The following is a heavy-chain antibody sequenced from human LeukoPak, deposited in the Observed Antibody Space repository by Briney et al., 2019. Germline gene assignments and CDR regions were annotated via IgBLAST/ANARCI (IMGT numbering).Heavy chain of an antibody. V-gene: IGHV3-33*01. J-gene: IGHJ4*02. CDR3: ARGYAGYYPYYFDY. CDR2: ICYDGSNK. Sequence: PGGSLRLSCAASGFTFSSYGMHWVRQTPDKGLEWVAVICYDGSNKYYAHSAKVRFTISRDNSKNTLHLQMNRLRAEDTAVYYCARGYAGYYPYYFDYWGQGTLVTVSS. CDR1: GFTFSSYG. D-gene: IGHD3-22*01.